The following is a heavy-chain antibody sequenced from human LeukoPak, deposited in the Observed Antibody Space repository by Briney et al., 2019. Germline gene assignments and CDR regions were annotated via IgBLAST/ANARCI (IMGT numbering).Heavy chain of an antibody. CDR1: GGSISSYS. CDR2: FYTTGST. J-gene: IGHJ4*02. V-gene: IGHV4-4*07. CDR3: ARERGGEVLLWFGELYPYYFDY. Sequence: SETLSLTCTVSGGSISSYSWSWIRQPAGKGLEWIGRFYTTGSTNYNPSLKSRVTMSVDTSKNQFSLKLSSVTAADTAVYYCARERGGEVLLWFGELYPYYFDYWGQGTLVTVSS. D-gene: IGHD3-10*01.